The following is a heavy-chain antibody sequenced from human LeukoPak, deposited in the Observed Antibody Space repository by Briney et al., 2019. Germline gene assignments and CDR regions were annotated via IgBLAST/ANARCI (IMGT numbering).Heavy chain of an antibody. V-gene: IGHV3-72*01. Sequence: GGSLSLSCAVSGFTFSDHFLDWVRQAPGKGLEWVGRSRNKAKSYTTEYAASVKGRFTISRDDSKNSLYLQMNSLETEDTAVYYCVRVGSVSGSNYLDYWGQGTLVTVSS. CDR3: VRVGSVSGSNYLDY. CDR2: SRNKAKSYTT. J-gene: IGHJ4*02. D-gene: IGHD6-19*01. CDR1: GFTFSDHF.